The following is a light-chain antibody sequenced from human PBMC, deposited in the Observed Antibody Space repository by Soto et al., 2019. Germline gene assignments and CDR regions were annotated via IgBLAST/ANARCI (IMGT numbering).Light chain of an antibody. CDR3: MQSRKTPPM. Sequence: DIVMTQSPRSLPVTPREPASISCRSRQSLLHSNGYNYLDWYLQKLGQSPELLIYFGSNRASVGPDRFCSRGSGTEFTLKISRINAEDVGDDYCMQSRKTPPMFGQRTKVYIK. CDR1: QSLLHSNGYNY. J-gene: IGKJ1*01. V-gene: IGKV2-28*01. CDR2: FGS.